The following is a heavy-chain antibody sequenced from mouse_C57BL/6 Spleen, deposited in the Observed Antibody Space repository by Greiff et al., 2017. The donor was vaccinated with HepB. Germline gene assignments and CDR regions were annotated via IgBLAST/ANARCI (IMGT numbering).Heavy chain of an antibody. J-gene: IGHJ4*01. V-gene: IGHV1-76*01. D-gene: IGHD3-2*02. Sequence: QVHVKQSGAELVRPGASVKLSCKASGYTFTDYYINWVKQRPGQGLEWIARIYPGSGNTYYNEKFKGKATLTAEKSSSTAYMQLSSLTSEDSAVYFCARGGQLRLRFYAMDYWGQGTSVTVSS. CDR2: IYPGSGNT. CDR1: GYTFTDYY. CDR3: ARGGQLRLRFYAMDY.